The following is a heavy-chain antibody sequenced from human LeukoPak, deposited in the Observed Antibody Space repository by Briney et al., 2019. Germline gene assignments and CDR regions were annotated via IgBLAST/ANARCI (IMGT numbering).Heavy chain of an antibody. V-gene: IGHV3-53*01. CDR3: ARGGHDYGDYEYYYGMDV. J-gene: IGHJ6*02. D-gene: IGHD4-17*01. Sequence: GGSVRLSCAASGFTVSSNYMSGVRRAPGKGREGVSVIYSGGSTYYADSVKGRFTISRDNSKNTLYLQMNRLRAEDTAVYYCARGGHDYGDYEYYYGMDVWGQGTTVTVSS. CDR2: IYSGGST. CDR1: GFTVSSNY.